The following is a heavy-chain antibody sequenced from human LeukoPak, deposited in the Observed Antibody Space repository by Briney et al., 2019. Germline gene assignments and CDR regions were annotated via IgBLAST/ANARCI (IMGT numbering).Heavy chain of an antibody. CDR2: IRQVRSQK. J-gene: IGHJ4*02. CDR3: ARDGDILTGHYRFYFDY. D-gene: IGHD3-9*01. Sequence: GGSLRLSCAASGFTFSSYWMSWVRQAPGKGLEWVATIRQVRSQKYYVDSVKGRFTISRDNAKNSLYLQMNSLRAEDTAVYYCARDGDILTGHYRFYFDYWGQGTLVTVSS. V-gene: IGHV3-7*01. CDR1: GFTFSSYW.